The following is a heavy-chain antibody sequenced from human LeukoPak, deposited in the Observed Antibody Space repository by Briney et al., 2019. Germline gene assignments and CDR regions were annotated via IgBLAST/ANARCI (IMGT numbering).Heavy chain of an antibody. J-gene: IGHJ6*03. CDR2: MNPNSGNT. CDR1: GYTFTSYD. CDR3: ARADVVVVVPAASYYYYYMDV. Sequence: GASVKVSCKASGYTFTSYDINWVRQATGQGLEWMGWMNPNSGNTGYAQKFQGRVTITRNTFISTAYMELSSLRSEDTAVYYCARADVVVVVPAASYYYYYMDVWGKGTTVTVSS. D-gene: IGHD2-2*01. V-gene: IGHV1-8*03.